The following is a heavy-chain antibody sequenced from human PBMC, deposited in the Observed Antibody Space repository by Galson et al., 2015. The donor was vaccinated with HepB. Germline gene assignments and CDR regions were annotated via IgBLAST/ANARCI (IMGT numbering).Heavy chain of an antibody. V-gene: IGHV1-46*01. CDR3: ARDGVGLRFLEWLSPRRYYMDV. D-gene: IGHD3-3*01. CDR2: INPSGGST. Sequence: SVKVSCKASGYTFTSYYMHWVRQAPGQGLEWMGIINPSGGSTSYAQKFQGRVTMTRDTSTSTVYMELSSLRSEDTAVYYCARDGVGLRFLEWLSPRRYYMDVWGKGTTVTVSS. CDR1: GYTFTSYY. J-gene: IGHJ6*03.